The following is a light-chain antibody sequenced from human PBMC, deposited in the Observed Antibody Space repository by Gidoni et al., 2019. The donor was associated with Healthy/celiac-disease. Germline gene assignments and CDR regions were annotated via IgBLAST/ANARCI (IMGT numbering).Light chain of an antibody. J-gene: IGKJ1*01. Sequence: PSTLSASVGDRVTITCRASQRISSWLAWYQQKPGKAPKLLIYDASSLESGVPSRFSGSGSGTEFTLTISSLQPDDFATYYCQQDNSYPWTFGQGTKVEIK. CDR1: QRISSW. CDR3: QQDNSYPWT. CDR2: DAS. V-gene: IGKV1-5*01.